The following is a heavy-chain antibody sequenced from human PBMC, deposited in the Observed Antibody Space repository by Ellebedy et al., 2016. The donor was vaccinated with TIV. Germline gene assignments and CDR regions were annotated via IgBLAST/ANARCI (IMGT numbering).Heavy chain of an antibody. CDR3: ARELTTVTTYYDY. CDR1: GFTFSSYS. CDR2: ISTSSDYI. J-gene: IGHJ4*02. Sequence: GESLKISXAASGFTFSSYSMNWVRQAPGKGLEWVSFISTSSDYIYYADSVKGRFTISRDNAKNSLYLQMNSLRAEDTALYYCARELTTVTTYYDYWGQGTLVTVSS. D-gene: IGHD4-17*01. V-gene: IGHV3-21*04.